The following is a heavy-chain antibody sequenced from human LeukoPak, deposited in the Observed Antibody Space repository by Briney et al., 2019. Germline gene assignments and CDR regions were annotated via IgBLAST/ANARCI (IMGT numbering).Heavy chain of an antibody. V-gene: IGHV1-2*04. CDR1: GYTFSDYL. J-gene: IGHJ4*02. CDR3: ARDSSGWNTFDY. D-gene: IGHD6-19*01. Sequence: ASVKVSCKASGYTFSDYLMHWVRQAPGQGLEWMGWINPNSGGTNYAQKFRGWVTMTRDTSISTAYMELSRLRSDDTAVYYCARDSSGWNTFDYWGQGTLVTVSS. CDR2: INPNSGGT.